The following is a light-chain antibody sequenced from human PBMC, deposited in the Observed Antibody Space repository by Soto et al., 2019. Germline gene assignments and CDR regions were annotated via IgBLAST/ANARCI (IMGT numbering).Light chain of an antibody. V-gene: IGKV1-5*01. CDR2: DVS. CDR3: QXXNSYPWT. Sequence: DIQMTQSPSTLSASVGDRVTITCRASQSISNWLAWYQQKPGKAPKLLIYDVSRLESGVPSRFSGSGSGTEFTLTISSLQPDDFATYYXQXXNSYPWTFXQGTKVEIK. CDR1: QSISNW. J-gene: IGKJ1*01.